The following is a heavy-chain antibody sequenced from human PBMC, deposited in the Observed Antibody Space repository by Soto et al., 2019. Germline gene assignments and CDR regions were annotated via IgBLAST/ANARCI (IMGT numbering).Heavy chain of an antibody. CDR1: GYSLTTYW. D-gene: IGHD3-10*01. Sequence: PGESLKLSGKGSGYSLTTYWIAWVHQMPGNCLESMVIIYPGDSDARYSSSFRGQVIMSADRSIGIAYLKWSSLQALVTVMYFCVRSYGSGSYHDPVIDYWGQGTLV. CDR3: VRSYGSGSYHDPVIDY. J-gene: IGHJ4*02. CDR2: IYPGDSDA. V-gene: IGHV5-51*07.